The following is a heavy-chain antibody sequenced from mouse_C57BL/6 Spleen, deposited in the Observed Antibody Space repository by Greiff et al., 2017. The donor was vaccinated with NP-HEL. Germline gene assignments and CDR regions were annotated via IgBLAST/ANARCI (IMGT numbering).Heavy chain of an antibody. CDR3: ARNDYGSSSYWYFDV. CDR1: GFSLTSYG. J-gene: IGHJ1*03. CDR2: IWSGGST. V-gene: IGHV2-2*01. D-gene: IGHD1-1*01. Sequence: VKLQESGPGLVQPSQSLSITCTVSGFSLTSYGVHWVRQSPGKGLEWLGVIWSGGSTDYNAAFISRLSISKDNSKSQVFFKMNSLQADDTAIYYCARNDYGSSSYWYFDVWGTGTTVTVSS.